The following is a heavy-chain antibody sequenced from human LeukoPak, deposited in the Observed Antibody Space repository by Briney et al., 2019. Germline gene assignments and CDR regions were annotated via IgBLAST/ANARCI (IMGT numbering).Heavy chain of an antibody. CDR1: GFTFSDYE. V-gene: IGHV3-48*03. Sequence: GGSLRLSCAASGFTFSDYEMNWVRQAPGKGLEFVSFISSSGSPTYYADSVKGRFTISRDNSKNTLYLQMNNLRVDDTAVYYCAKDAAGPEYWGQGTLVTVST. D-gene: IGHD6-13*01. J-gene: IGHJ4*02. CDR3: AKDAAGPEY. CDR2: ISSSGSPT.